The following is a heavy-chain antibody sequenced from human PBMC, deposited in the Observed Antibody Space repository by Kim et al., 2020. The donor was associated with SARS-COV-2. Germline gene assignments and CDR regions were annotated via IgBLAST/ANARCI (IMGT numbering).Heavy chain of an antibody. CDR1: GFPFGNFG. J-gene: IGHJ3*02. D-gene: IGHD3-3*01. V-gene: IGHV3-33*01. Sequence: GGSLRLSCAASGFPFGNFGMHWVRQAPGKGLEWVAIIWYDGSNRFYAESVRGRFTISRDNSKSTLYLEMNSLRAEDTALYYCARIIQENYDFWSIALDIWGLGTMVTVSS. CDR2: IWYDGSNR. CDR3: ARIIQENYDFWSIALDI.